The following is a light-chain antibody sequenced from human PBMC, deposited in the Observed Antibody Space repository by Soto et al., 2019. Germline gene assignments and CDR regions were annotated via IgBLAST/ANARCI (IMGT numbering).Light chain of an antibody. Sequence: QSALTQPPSVSGAPGQTVTISCTGSSSNIGAGYDVHWYQQLPGTAPKLLIYHNSNRPSGVPDRFSGSKSGTSASLAITGFQAEDEADYDCQSYDSRRSGSRVFGTGTKVTVL. CDR1: SSNIGAGYD. CDR3: QSYDSRRSGSRV. V-gene: IGLV1-40*01. J-gene: IGLJ1*01. CDR2: HNS.